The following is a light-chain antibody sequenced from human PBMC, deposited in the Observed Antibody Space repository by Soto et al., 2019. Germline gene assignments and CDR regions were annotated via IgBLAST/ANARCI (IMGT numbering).Light chain of an antibody. CDR3: QKSSTTVPT. J-gene: IGKJ5*01. Sequence: DIQMTQSPSSLSASLGDRVTITCRASQSVSRNLNWYQQKPGKAPKFLIYAASTLQSGVPSRFSGSGSGTDFTLTISSLQPEDFATYYCQKSSTTVPTFGQGTRLEIK. CDR1: QSVSRN. CDR2: AAS. V-gene: IGKV1-39*01.